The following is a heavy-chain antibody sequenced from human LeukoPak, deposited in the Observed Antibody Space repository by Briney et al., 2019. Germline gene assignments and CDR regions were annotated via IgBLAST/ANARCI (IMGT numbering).Heavy chain of an antibody. CDR3: ARGGYSYGPHYFDY. CDR2: ISYDGSNK. D-gene: IGHD5-18*01. CDR1: GFTFSSYA. Sequence: RGSPRLSCAASGFTFSSYAMHCVRQAPREGLEWVAVISYDGSNKYYAASVKGRFTISRDNSKNTLYLQMNSLRAEDTAVYYCARGGYSYGPHYFDYWGQGTLVTVSS. V-gene: IGHV3-30*04. J-gene: IGHJ4*02.